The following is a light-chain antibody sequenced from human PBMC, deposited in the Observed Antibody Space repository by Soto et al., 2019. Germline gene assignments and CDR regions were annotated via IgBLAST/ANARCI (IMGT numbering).Light chain of an antibody. CDR1: QSVSSY. CDR3: QQLRSYPST. CDR2: DAS. J-gene: IGKJ4*01. V-gene: IGKV3-11*01. Sequence: EIVLTQSPATLSLSPGERATLSCRASQSVSSYLAWYQQKPGQAPRLLIYDASNRATGIPARFSGSGSGTDFALTITSLQAEDFATYYCQQLRSYPSTFGGGTKVDIK.